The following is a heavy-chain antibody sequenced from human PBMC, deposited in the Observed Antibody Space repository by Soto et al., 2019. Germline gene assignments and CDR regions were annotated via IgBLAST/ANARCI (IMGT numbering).Heavy chain of an antibody. CDR2: IYYSGST. V-gene: IGHV4-59*01. CDR3: ARSANPIRIFGVVIIGNWFDP. D-gene: IGHD3-3*01. Sequence: SETLSLTCTVSGGSISSYYWSWIRQPPGKGLEWIGYIYYSGSTNYNPSLKSRVTISVDTSKNQFSLKLSSVTAADTAVYYCARSANPIRIFGVVIIGNWFDPWGQGTQVTVS. CDR1: GGSISSYY. J-gene: IGHJ5*02.